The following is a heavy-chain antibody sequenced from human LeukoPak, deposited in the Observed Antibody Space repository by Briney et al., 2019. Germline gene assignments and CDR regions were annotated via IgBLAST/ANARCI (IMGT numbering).Heavy chain of an antibody. CDR3: ARLYGSSSYYYYMDV. V-gene: IGHV7-4-1*02. Sequence: GGSLRLSCAASRFTFSSYSMNWVRQAPGKGLEWVGWINTNTGNPTYAQGFTGRFVFSLDTSVSTAYLQISSLKAEDTAVYYCARLYGSSSYYYYMDVWGKGTTVTVSS. D-gene: IGHD6-13*01. CDR1: RFTFSSYS. CDR2: INTNTGNP. J-gene: IGHJ6*03.